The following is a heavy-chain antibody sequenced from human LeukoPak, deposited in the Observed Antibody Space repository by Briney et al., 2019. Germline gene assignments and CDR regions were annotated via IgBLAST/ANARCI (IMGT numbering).Heavy chain of an antibody. CDR3: AKRRDAFDI. V-gene: IGHV3-9*01. J-gene: IGHJ3*02. CDR2: ISWNSGSI. CDR1: GFTFDDYP. Sequence: GGSLRLSCAASGFTFDDYPMHWVRQAPGKGLEWVSGISWNSGSIDYADSVKGRFTVSRDNAKNSLYLQMNSLRAEDTALYYCAKRRDAFDIWGQGTMVTVSS.